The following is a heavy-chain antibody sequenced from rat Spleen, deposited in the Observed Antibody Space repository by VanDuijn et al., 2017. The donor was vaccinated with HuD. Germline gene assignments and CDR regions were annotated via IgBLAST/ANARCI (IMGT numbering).Heavy chain of an antibody. Sequence: VQLVESGGGLVQPGRSLKLSCAASEFTFSDYNMAWVRQAPKKGLEWVATILYDGSRTYYRESVKGRFTISKDNGKRTLYLQMDSLRSEDTATYYCATHLEYNYFDYWGQGVMVTVSS. D-gene: IGHD4-2*01. CDR1: EFTFSDYN. CDR2: ILYDGSRT. J-gene: IGHJ2*01. V-gene: IGHV5S10*01. CDR3: ATHLEYNYFDY.